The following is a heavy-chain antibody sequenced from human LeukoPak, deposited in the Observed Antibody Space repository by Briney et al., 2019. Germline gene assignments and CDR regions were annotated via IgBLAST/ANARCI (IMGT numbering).Heavy chain of an antibody. D-gene: IGHD6-13*01. CDR2: IYYSGST. CDR1: GGSISSYY. J-gene: IGHJ5*02. Sequence: SETLSLTCTVSGGSISSYYWSWIRQPPGKGLEWIGYIYYSGSTNYNPSLKSRVTISVDTSKNQFSLKLSSVTAADTAVYYCASASQYSSSWFRWFDPWGQGTLVTVSS. V-gene: IGHV4-59*01. CDR3: ASASQYSSSWFRWFDP.